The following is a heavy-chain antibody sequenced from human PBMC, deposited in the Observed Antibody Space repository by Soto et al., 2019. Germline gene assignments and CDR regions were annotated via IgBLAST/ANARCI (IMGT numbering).Heavy chain of an antibody. CDR1: GFTFSSYS. Sequence: PGGSLRLSCAASGFTFSSYSMNWVRQAPGKGLEWVSSISSSSSYIYYADSVKGRFTISRDNAKNSLNLQMNSLRAEDTAVYYCARGYQDDFWSGYYAIRSYFDYWGQGTLVTVSS. CDR2: ISSSSSYI. V-gene: IGHV3-21*01. J-gene: IGHJ4*02. D-gene: IGHD3-3*01. CDR3: ARGYQDDFWSGYYAIRSYFDY.